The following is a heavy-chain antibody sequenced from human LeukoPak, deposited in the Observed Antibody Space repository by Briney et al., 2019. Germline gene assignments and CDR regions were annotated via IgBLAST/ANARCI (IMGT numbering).Heavy chain of an antibody. D-gene: IGHD6-13*01. CDR2: ISGGGGST. V-gene: IGHV3-23*01. CDR1: GFTFSSYA. CDR3: ARGTAAAANRNWFDS. J-gene: IGHJ5*01. Sequence: GGSLRLSCAASGFTFSSYAMSWVRQAPGKGLEWVSAISGGGGSTYYADSVKGRFTISRDNSKNTLYLQMDSLRAEDTAVYFCARGTAAAANRNWFDSWGQGTLVTVSS.